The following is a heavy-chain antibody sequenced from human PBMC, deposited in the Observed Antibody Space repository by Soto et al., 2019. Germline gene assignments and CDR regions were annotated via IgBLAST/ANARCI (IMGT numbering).Heavy chain of an antibody. J-gene: IGHJ4*02. V-gene: IGHV3-30*18. CDR1: GFTFSSYG. CDR2: ISYDGSNK. CDR3: AKDGPDCSGGSCPTSRLDY. Sequence: PGGSLRLSCAASGFTFSSYGMHWVRQAPGKGLEWVAVISYDGSNKYYADSVKGRFTISRDNSKNTLYLQMNSLRAEDTAVYYCAKDGPDCSGGSCPTSRLDYWAQGTLVTVSS. D-gene: IGHD2-15*01.